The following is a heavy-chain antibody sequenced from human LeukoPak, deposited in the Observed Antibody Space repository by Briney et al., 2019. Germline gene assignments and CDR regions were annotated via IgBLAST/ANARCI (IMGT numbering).Heavy chain of an antibody. CDR3: ARTSDFWSGYHDY. J-gene: IGHJ4*02. CDR2: INHSGST. Sequence: SETLSLTCTVYGGSFSGYYWSWIRQPPGKGLEWIGEINHSGSTNYNPSLKSRVTISVDTSKNQFSLKLSSVTAADTAVYYCARTSDFWSGYHDYWGQGTLVTVSS. V-gene: IGHV4-34*01. D-gene: IGHD3-3*01. CDR1: GGSFSGYY.